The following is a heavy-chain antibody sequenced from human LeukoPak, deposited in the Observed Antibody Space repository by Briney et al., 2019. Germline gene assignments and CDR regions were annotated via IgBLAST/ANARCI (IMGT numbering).Heavy chain of an antibody. D-gene: IGHD3-10*01. CDR1: GYTFTGYY. Sequence: GASVKVSCKASGYTFTGYYRHWVRQAPGQVLEWMGWLNPNSGGTNYAQKFQGWVTMTRDTSISTAYMELSRLRSDDTAVYYCARGVGITMVRGVISSGYYYGMDVWGQGTTVTVSS. J-gene: IGHJ6*02. CDR2: LNPNSGGT. V-gene: IGHV1-2*04. CDR3: ARGVGITMVRGVISSGYYYGMDV.